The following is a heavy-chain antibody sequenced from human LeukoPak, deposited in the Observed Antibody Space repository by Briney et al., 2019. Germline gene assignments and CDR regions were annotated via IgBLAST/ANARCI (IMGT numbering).Heavy chain of an antibody. Sequence: SVKVSCKASCYTFTTYGISWVGRGPGQGLEGMGWFNTYNGNANSAQKFQDRVTMTRDTSTTTAHMALKRLRSDAAAVYYCARDCNSGNSYSDSCGQGTLVTVSS. CDR2: FNTYNGNA. CDR3: ARDCNSGNSYSDS. CDR1: CYTFTTYG. J-gene: IGHJ4*02. V-gene: IGHV1-18*01. D-gene: IGHD2/OR15-2a*01.